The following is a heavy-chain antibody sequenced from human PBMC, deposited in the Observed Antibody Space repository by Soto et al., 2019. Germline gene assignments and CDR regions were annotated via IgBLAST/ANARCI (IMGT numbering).Heavy chain of an antibody. CDR1: GGSFSGYY. CDR2: INHSGST. Sequence: PSETLSLTCAVYGGSFSGYYWSWIRQPPGKGLEWIGEINHSGSTNYNPSLKSRVTISVDTSKNQFSLKLSSVTAADTAVYYCASYFWSGYNWLDPCGQGTMVTVYS. V-gene: IGHV4-34*01. J-gene: IGHJ5*02. CDR3: ASYFWSGYNWLDP. D-gene: IGHD3-3*01.